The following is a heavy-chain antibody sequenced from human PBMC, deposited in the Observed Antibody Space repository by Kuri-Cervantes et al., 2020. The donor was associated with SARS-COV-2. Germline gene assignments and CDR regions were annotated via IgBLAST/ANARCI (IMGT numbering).Heavy chain of an antibody. CDR1: GGTFSSYA. J-gene: IGHJ5*02. Sequence: SVKVSCKASGGTFSSYAISWVRQAPGQGLEWMGGIIPIFGTANYAQKFQGRVTITADKSTSTAYMELSSLRSEDTAVYYCASDMRYCSSTSCFLFDPWGQGTLVTVSS. V-gene: IGHV1-69*06. D-gene: IGHD2-2*01. CDR2: IIPIFGTA. CDR3: ASDMRYCSSTSCFLFDP.